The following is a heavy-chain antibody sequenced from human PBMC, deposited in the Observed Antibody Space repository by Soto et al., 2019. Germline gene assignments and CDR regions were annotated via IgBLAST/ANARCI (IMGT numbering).Heavy chain of an antibody. V-gene: IGHV4-61*01. Sequence: SETLSLTCTVSGDSVNSASYYWSWIRQPPGKGLEWIGYIFYSGSTHYNPSLKRRVTISIDTSKSQFFLKLNSMTTTDTAVYYCAREPQGYYYDYWGQGALVTVSS. D-gene: IGHD2-15*01. CDR3: AREPQGYYYDY. CDR2: IFYSGST. J-gene: IGHJ4*02. CDR1: GDSVNSASYY.